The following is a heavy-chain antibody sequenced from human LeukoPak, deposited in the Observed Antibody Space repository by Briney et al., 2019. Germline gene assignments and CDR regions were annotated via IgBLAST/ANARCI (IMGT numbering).Heavy chain of an antibody. CDR1: GFTLSSHG. Sequence: PGGSLRLSCAASGFTLSSHGMHWVRQAPGKGLEWVAVIWYDGSNKYYADSVKGRFTISRDNSKNTLYLQMNSLRAEDTAVYYCASLVGNNGDAFDIWGQGTMVTVSS. V-gene: IGHV3-33*08. D-gene: IGHD1-26*01. CDR3: ASLVGNNGDAFDI. CDR2: IWYDGSNK. J-gene: IGHJ3*02.